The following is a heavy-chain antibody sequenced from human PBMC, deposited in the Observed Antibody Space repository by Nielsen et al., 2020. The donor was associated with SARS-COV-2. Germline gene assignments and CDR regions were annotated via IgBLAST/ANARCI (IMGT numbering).Heavy chain of an antibody. J-gene: IGHJ4*02. CDR3: ARDWRIGAAAGEGFDY. CDR1: GFTLSNYN. Sequence: GESLKISCAASGFTLSNYNMHWVRQGPGKGLVWVSRINRDGSVTNYADSVKGRFTISRDNAKNSLYLQMNSLRAEDTAVYYCARDWRIGAAAGEGFDYWGQGTLVTVSS. D-gene: IGHD6-13*01. CDR2: INRDGSVT. V-gene: IGHV3-74*01.